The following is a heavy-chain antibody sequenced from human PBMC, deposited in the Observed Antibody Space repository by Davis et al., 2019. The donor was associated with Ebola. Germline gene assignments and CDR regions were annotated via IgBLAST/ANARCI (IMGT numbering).Heavy chain of an antibody. CDR1: GFTFNNYG. Sequence: GGSLRLSCAAPGFTFNNYGMHWVRQAPGKGLEWVAVISFDGIIKDYSDSVKGRFTISRDNSKNMLFLQMSSLRPEDSAVYFCAKRASDYYGEQNDYWGQGTLVTVSS. CDR3: AKRASDYYGEQNDY. J-gene: IGHJ4*02. V-gene: IGHV3-30*18. D-gene: IGHD4-17*01. CDR2: ISFDGIIK.